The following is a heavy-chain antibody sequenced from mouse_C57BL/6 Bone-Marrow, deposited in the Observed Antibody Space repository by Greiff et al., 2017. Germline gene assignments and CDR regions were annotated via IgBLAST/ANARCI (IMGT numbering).Heavy chain of an antibody. CDR3: NWEYFDY. Sequence: VQLQQPGAELVMPGASVKLSCKASGYTFTSYWMHWVKQRPGQGLEWIGEIDPSDSYTNYNQKFKGKSTLTVDKSSSPAHMQLSSLTSEDSAVYYWNWEYFDYWGQGTTLTVSS. D-gene: IGHD4-1*01. V-gene: IGHV1-69*01. CDR1: GYTFTSYW. CDR2: IDPSDSYT. J-gene: IGHJ2*01.